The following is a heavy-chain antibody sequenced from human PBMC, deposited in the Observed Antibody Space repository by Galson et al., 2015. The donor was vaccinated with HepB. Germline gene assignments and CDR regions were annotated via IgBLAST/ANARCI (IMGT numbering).Heavy chain of an antibody. CDR1: AGSISSSSYY. D-gene: IGHD3-9*01. J-gene: IGHJ5*02. CDR3: ARRHDRGRFDP. Sequence: TLSLTCTVSAGSISSSSYYWGWIRQPPGKGLEWIGSNYYSGSTYYNPSLKTRVTITVDTSKDQFSLKLSSVTAADTAVYYCARRHDRGRFDPWGQGTLVTVSS. V-gene: IGHV4-39*01. CDR2: NYYSGST.